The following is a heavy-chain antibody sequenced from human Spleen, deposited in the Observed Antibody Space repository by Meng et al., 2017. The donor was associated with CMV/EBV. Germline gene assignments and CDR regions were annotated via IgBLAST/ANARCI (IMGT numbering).Heavy chain of an antibody. V-gene: IGHV4-39*01. CDR2: IYYSGST. D-gene: IGHD3-3*01. CDR1: GGSISSSSYY. Sequence: GSLRLSCTVSGGSISSSSYYWGWIRQPPGKGLEWIGSIYYSGSTYYNPSLKSRVTISVDTSKNQFSLKLSSVTAADTAVYYCASMDYDFWSGVNWFDPWGQGTLVTVSS. CDR3: ASMDYDFWSGVNWFDP. J-gene: IGHJ5*02.